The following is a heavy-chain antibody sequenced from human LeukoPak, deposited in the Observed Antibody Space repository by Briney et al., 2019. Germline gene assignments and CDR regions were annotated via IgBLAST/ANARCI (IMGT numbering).Heavy chain of an antibody. J-gene: IGHJ4*02. Sequence: GSLRLSCAASGFTFSSYEMNWIRQPPGKGLEWIGEINHSGSTNYNPSLKSRVTISVDTSKNQFSLKLSSVTAADTAVYYCARLSRSWGQGTLVTVSS. CDR1: GFTFSSYE. CDR3: ARLSRS. V-gene: IGHV4-34*01. CDR2: INHSGST.